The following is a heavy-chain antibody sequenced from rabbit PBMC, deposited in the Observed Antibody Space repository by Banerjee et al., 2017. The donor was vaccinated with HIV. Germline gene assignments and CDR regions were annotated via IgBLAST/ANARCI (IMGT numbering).Heavy chain of an antibody. CDR1: GFDFSTNT. Sequence: QSLEESGGDLVKPGASLTLTCTASGFDFSTNTMCWVRQAPGKGLEWIGCIGTGSGNTYYASWAKGPFTISKTSSTTVTLQMTSLTAADTATYFCVRGSSYYSYYYVMDLWGPGTLVTVS. D-gene: IGHD8-1*01. J-gene: IGHJ6*01. V-gene: IGHV1S40*01. CDR2: IGTGSGNT. CDR3: VRGSSYYSYYYVMDL.